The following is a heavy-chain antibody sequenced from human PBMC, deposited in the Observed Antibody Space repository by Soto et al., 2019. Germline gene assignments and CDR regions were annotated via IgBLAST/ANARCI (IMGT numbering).Heavy chain of an antibody. CDR1: GFTVSSNY. CDR2: IYSGGST. Sequence: GSLRLSCAASGFTVSSNYMSWVRQAPGKGLEWVSVIYSGGSTYYADSVKGRFTISRDNSKNTLYLQMNSLRAEDTAVYYCASAYDYIWGSYRTHYWGQGTLVTVSS. J-gene: IGHJ4*02. CDR3: ASAYDYIWGSYRTHY. V-gene: IGHV3-53*01. D-gene: IGHD3-16*02.